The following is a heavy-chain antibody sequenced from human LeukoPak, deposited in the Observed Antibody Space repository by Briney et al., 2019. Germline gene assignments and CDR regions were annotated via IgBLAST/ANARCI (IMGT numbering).Heavy chain of an antibody. D-gene: IGHD6-19*01. V-gene: IGHV3-23*01. Sequence: PRGSLRLSCAASGFTFSSYAMSWVRQAPGKGLEWVSAISDRGGSTYYADSVKGRFTISRDNSKNTLYLQMNSLRAEDTAVYYCAKKVAQSLAVANWGQGTLVTVSS. CDR1: GFTFSSYA. CDR3: AKKVAQSLAVAN. J-gene: IGHJ4*02. CDR2: ISDRGGST.